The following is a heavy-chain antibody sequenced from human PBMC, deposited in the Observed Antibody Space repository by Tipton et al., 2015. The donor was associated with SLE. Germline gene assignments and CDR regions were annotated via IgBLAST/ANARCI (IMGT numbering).Heavy chain of an antibody. J-gene: IGHJ4*02. CDR3: AKWSCSSTSCLRGAFDY. D-gene: IGHD2-2*01. CDR1: GFTFSSYG. V-gene: IGHV3-30*02. Sequence: SLRLSCAASGFTFSSYGMHWVRQAPGKGLEWVAFIRYDGSNKYYADSVKGRFTISRDNSKNTLYLQMNSLRAEDTAVYYCAKWSCSSTSCLRGAFDYWGQGTLVTVSS. CDR2: IRYDGSNK.